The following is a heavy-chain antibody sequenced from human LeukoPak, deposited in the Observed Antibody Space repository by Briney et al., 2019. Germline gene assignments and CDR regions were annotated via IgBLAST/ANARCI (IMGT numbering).Heavy chain of an antibody. CDR1: GGSISSGDYY. CDR3: ARAGGSGSNFDY. Sequence: PSETLSLTCTVSGGSISSGDYYWSWIRQPPGKGLEWIGYIYYSGSTNYNPSLKSRVTISVDTSKNQFSLKLSSVTAADTAVYYCARAGGSGSNFDYWGQGTLVTVSS. V-gene: IGHV4-61*08. J-gene: IGHJ4*02. CDR2: IYYSGST. D-gene: IGHD3-10*01.